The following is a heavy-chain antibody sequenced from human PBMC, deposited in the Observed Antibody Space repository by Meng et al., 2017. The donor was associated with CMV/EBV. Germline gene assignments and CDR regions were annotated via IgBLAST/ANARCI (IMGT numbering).Heavy chain of an antibody. CDR2: ISGSGGST. CDR1: GFTFSSYA. J-gene: IGHJ4*02. V-gene: IGHV3-23*01. CDR3: AKDPIFEYSSSFDY. Sequence: GESLKISCAASGFTFSSYAMSWVRQAPGKGLEWVSAISGSGGSTYYADSVKGRFTISRDNSKNTLYLQMNSLRAEDTAVYYCAKDPIFEYSSSFDYWGQGTLVTVSS. D-gene: IGHD6-6*01.